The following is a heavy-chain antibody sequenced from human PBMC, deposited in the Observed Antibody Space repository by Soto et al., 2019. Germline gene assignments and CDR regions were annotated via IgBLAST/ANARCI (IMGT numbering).Heavy chain of an antibody. Sequence: ASVKVSCKASGYTFTNFGISWVRQAPGQGLEWMGWISAYNGNTNYAQKFQGRVTMTTDTSTSTAYMEVRSLRSDDTAVYYCARDPPPPDYWGQGTLVTAPQ. CDR2: ISAYNGNT. CDR3: ARDPPPPDY. J-gene: IGHJ4*02. CDR1: GYTFTNFG. V-gene: IGHV1-18*01.